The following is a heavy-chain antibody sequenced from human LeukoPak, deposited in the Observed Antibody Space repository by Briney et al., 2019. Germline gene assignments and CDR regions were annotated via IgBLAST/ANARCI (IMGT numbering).Heavy chain of an antibody. CDR3: ARGPRGFGVVLDWFYP. D-gene: IGHD3-3*01. V-gene: IGHV1-69*05. CDR1: GGTFSSYA. J-gene: IGHJ5*02. CDR2: IIPIFGTA. Sequence: RASVKVSCKASGGTFSSYAISWVRQAPGQGLEWMGGIIPIFGTANYAQKFQGRVTITTDESTSTAYMELSSLRSEDTAVYYCARGPRGFGVVLDWFYPWGQGNLVTVSS.